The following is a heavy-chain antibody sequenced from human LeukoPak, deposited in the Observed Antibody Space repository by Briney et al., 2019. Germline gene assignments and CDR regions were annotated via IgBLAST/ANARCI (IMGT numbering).Heavy chain of an antibody. CDR1: GFTFSSYS. V-gene: IGHV3-21*01. CDR2: ISSSSSYI. D-gene: IGHD2-2*01. CDR3: ARVIVVVPASEDYYYYYGMDV. Sequence: GGSLRLSCAASGFTFSSYSMNWVRQAPGKGPEWVSSISSSSSYIYYADSVKGRFTISRDNAKNSLYLQMNSLRAEDTAVYYCARVIVVVPASEDYYYYYGMDVWGQGTTVTVSS. J-gene: IGHJ6*02.